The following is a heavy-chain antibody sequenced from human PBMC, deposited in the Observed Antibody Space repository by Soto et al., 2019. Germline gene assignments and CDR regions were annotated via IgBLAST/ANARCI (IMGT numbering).Heavy chain of an antibody. V-gene: IGHV4-31*03. CDR3: ARDLYLDYYASSGYYYGMDV. Sequence: SETLSLTCTVSGGSISSGGYYWSGIRQHPGKGLEWIGYSYYSGSTYYNPSLKSRVTISVDTSKTQFSLKLSSVTAADTAVYYCARDLYLDYYASSGYYYGMDVWGQGTTVTVSS. CDR2: SYYSGST. CDR1: GGSISSGGYY. D-gene: IGHD3-22*01. J-gene: IGHJ6*02.